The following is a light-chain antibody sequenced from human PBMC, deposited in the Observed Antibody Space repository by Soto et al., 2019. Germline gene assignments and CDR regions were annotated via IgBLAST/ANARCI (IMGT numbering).Light chain of an antibody. V-gene: IGKV1-9*01. CDR2: SAS. CDR1: QAIGSY. Sequence: IQLTQSPSSLSASVGDTVTITCRASQAIGSYFAWYQQRPGTAPKLLIYSASTLHSGVPSRFSGSGSGTDFSLTISSVQPEDFATYYCQQVDSYPRTFGPGTTVEI. J-gene: IGKJ3*01. CDR3: QQVDSYPRT.